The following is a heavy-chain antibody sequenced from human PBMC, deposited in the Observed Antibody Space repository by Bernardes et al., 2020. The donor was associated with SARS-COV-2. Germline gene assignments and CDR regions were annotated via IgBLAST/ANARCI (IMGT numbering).Heavy chain of an antibody. CDR1: GGSFSGYY. D-gene: IGHD5-12*01. J-gene: IGHJ5*02. V-gene: IGHV4-34*01. CDR3: ARGPTNP. Sequence: SETLSLTCAVYGGSFSGYYWSWIRQPPGKGLEWIGEINHSGSTNYNPSLKSRVTISVDTSKNQFSLKLSSVTAADTAVYYCARGPTNPWGQGTLVTVSS. CDR2: INHSGST.